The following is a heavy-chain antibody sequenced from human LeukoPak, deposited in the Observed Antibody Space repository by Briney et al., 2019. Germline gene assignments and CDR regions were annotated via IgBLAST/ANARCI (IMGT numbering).Heavy chain of an antibody. CDR2: IKRSSSTI. CDR3: ARDYGGYSYVFDY. D-gene: IGHD5-18*01. V-gene: IGHV3-48*02. Sequence: TGGSLRLSCAASGFTFQSYSMYWGRQAPGKGLEWVSYIKRSSSTIYYADSVKGRFTVSRDGAKNSLFLQMNSLRDEDTAVYYCARDYGGYSYVFDYWGQGTLVTVSS. CDR1: GFTFQSYS. J-gene: IGHJ4*02.